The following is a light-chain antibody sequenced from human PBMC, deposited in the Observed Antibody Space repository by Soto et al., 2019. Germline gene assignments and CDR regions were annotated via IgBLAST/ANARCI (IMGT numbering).Light chain of an antibody. J-gene: IGLJ1*01. CDR2: EVS. Sequence: QSVLTQPPSASGTPGQSVTISCTETSRDVGGTKYVSWYQQHPGTAPKLMIYEVSKRPSGVPDRFSGSQSGNTASLAVCGLQAEDEADYYCGSWDGSNSGGVFGAGTKLTVL. V-gene: IGLV2-8*01. CDR1: SRDVGGTKY. CDR3: GSWDGSNSGGV.